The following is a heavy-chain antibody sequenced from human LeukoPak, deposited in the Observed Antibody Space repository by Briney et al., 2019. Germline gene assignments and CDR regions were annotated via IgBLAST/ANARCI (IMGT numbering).Heavy chain of an antibody. CDR3: AKDSCSGGSCYHDY. V-gene: IGHV3-9*01. J-gene: IGHJ4*02. CDR1: GFTFDDYA. D-gene: IGHD2-15*01. CDR2: ISWNSGSI. Sequence: PGGSLRLSCAASGFTFDDYAMHWVRQAPGKGLEWVSGISWNSGSIGYADSVKGRFTISRDNAKNSLYLQMNSLRAEDTALYYCAKDSCSGGSCYHDYWGQGTLVTVSS.